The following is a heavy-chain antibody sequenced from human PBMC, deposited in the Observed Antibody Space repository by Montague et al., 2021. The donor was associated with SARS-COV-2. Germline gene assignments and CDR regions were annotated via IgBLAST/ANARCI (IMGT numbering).Heavy chain of an antibody. V-gene: IGHV4-4*07. D-gene: IGHD1-20*01. CDR1: GGSISGYY. CDR2: SYNSGST. Sequence: SETLSLTCTVSGGSISGYYWSWFRQSARKGLEWIGRSYNSGSTSYNPSLKSRVTMSVDTSKNQFSLKLSSVTAADTAVYYCARDQGRSNWNYPDYWGQGTLVTVSS. J-gene: IGHJ4*02. CDR3: ARDQGRSNWNYPDY.